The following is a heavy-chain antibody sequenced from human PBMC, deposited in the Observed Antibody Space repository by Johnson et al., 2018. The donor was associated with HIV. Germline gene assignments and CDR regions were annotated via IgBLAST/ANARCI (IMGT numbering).Heavy chain of an antibody. Sequence: QVQLMESGGGLVQPGGSLRLSCAASGFTFSSYGMHWVRQAPGKGLEWVAFIRYDGSNKYYADSVKGRFTISRDNSKNTLHLQMNSLGAEDTAVYYCAKDSSRYYDSRGAFDIWGQGTMVTVSS. CDR1: GFTFSSYG. CDR2: IRYDGSNK. CDR3: AKDSSRYYDSRGAFDI. J-gene: IGHJ3*02. D-gene: IGHD3-22*01. V-gene: IGHV3-30*02.